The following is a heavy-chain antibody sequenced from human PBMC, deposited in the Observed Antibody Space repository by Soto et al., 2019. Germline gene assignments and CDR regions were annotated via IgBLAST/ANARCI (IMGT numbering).Heavy chain of an antibody. CDR2: IFPSDSDT. J-gene: IGHJ4*02. CDR1: GYSFSSYW. D-gene: IGHD3-10*01. Sequence: GESLKISCKGSGYSFSSYWIGWVRQMPGKGLEWMGTIFPSDSDTKYRPSFQGQVTISADLSISTAYLQWSSLKASDTAIYYCATPYLIYDYWGQGTLVTVSS. CDR3: ATPYLIYDY. V-gene: IGHV5-51*01.